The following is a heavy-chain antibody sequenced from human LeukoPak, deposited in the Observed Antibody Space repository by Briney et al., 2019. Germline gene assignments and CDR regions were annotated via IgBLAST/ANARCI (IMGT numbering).Heavy chain of an antibody. V-gene: IGHV3-66*01. CDR1: GFTFSSYA. Sequence: GGSLRLSCAASGFTFSSYAMSWVRQAPGKGLEWVSVFYSGGATYYADSVRGRFTISRDNSKNSLYLQMHSLRAEDTAVYYCAACGDGYNYFDYWGQGILVTVSS. CDR2: FYSGGAT. CDR3: AACGDGYNYFDY. D-gene: IGHD5-24*01. J-gene: IGHJ4*02.